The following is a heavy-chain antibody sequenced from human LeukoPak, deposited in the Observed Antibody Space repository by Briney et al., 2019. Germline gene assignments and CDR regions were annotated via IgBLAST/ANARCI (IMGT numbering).Heavy chain of an antibody. V-gene: IGHV1-46*01. CDR1: GYTFTRYY. CDR2: INPSTGST. D-gene: IGHD3-22*01. Sequence: GASVKVSCRASGYTFTRYYMHWARQAPGPGLEWMGIINPSTGSTTYAQKFQGRVTMTRDTSTSTVYVELSSLRSEDTAVYYCARLGYDSTGYYKGYDYWGQGTLVTVSS. CDR3: ARLGYDSTGYYKGYDY. J-gene: IGHJ4*02.